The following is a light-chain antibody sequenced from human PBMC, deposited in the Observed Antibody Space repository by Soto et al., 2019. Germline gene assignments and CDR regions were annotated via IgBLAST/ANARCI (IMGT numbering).Light chain of an antibody. CDR2: AAS. Sequence: DIQMTQSPSSLSASVGDRVTITCRASQGISTYLNWYQQKPGKAPKLLISAASSLQSGVPSRFSGSGSETDFTLTISSLQPEDFATYSCRQSYSTTWTFGQGTKVEIK. J-gene: IGKJ1*01. CDR1: QGISTY. CDR3: RQSYSTTWT. V-gene: IGKV1-39*01.